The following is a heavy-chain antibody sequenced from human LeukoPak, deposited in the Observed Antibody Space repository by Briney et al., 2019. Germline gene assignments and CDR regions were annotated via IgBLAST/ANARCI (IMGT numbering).Heavy chain of an antibody. Sequence: PGGSLRLSCAASGFTFSSSVMSWVRQAPGKGLEWVSAISGSGGSTYYADSVKGRFTISRDNSKNTLYLQMNSLRAEDTAVYYCAKDREPMVRGVYGMDVWGQGTTVTVSS. J-gene: IGHJ6*02. CDR1: GFTFSSSV. CDR2: ISGSGGST. CDR3: AKDREPMVRGVYGMDV. V-gene: IGHV3-23*01. D-gene: IGHD3-10*01.